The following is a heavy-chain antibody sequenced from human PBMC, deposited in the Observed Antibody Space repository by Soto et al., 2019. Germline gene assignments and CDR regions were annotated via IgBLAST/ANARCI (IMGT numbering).Heavy chain of an antibody. J-gene: IGHJ5*02. Sequence: ASVKVSCKASGYTFTSYGISWVRQAPGQGLEWMGWISAYNGNTNYAQKLQGRVTMTKDTSTSTAYMERRSLGSDDKAVYYCARIVRATTVGWFDPSGQGTFLPVFS. D-gene: IGHD1-26*01. CDR1: GYTFTSYG. V-gene: IGHV1-18*01. CDR2: ISAYNGNT. CDR3: ARIVRATTVGWFDP.